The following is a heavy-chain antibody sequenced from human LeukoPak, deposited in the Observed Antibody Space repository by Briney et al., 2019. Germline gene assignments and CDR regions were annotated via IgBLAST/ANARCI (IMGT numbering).Heavy chain of an antibody. CDR1: GFTASSNY. Sequence: PGGSLRLSCAASGFTASSNYMTWVRQAPGKGLEWVSVIYSGGNTYYADSVKGRFTISRDSSKNTLYPQMNSLRAEDTAVYYCGRQMTTVTTGVYYYYGMDVWGQGTTVTVSS. D-gene: IGHD4-17*01. V-gene: IGHV3-66*04. CDR3: GRQMTTVTTGVYYYYGMDV. CDR2: IYSGGNT. J-gene: IGHJ6*02.